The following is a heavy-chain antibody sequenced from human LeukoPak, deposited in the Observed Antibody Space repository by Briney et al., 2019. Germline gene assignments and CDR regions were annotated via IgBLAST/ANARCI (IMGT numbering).Heavy chain of an antibody. CDR3: ARGYCYNSNCYGNFDF. J-gene: IGHJ4*02. V-gene: IGHV1-69*13. CDR1: GGTFSSYA. CDR2: IIPIFGTA. Sequence: SVKVSCKASGGTFSSYAISWVRQAPGQGLEWMGGIIPIFGTANYAQKFQGRVTITADESTSTAYMELSSLRSEDTAVYYCARGYCYNSNCYGNFDFWGQGTLVTVSS. D-gene: IGHD2-2*01.